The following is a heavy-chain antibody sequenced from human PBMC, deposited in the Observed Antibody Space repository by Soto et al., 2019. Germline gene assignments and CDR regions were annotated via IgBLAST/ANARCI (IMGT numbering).Heavy chain of an antibody. Sequence: GGSLRLSCAASGFTFRNYAMSWVRQAPGKGLEWVSAISNSGGSTFYADSVKGRFTISRDNSKNTLYLQMNTLRAEDTAVFYCAKFTFSYDSGSSIDYWGQGTLVTVSS. CDR3: AKFTFSYDSGSSIDY. CDR2: ISNSGGST. CDR1: GFTFRNYA. V-gene: IGHV3-23*01. J-gene: IGHJ4*02. D-gene: IGHD3-22*01.